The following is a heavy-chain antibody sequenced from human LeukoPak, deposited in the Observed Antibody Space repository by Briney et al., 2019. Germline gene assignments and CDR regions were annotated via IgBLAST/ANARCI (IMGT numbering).Heavy chain of an antibody. CDR3: ETYYYDSSGYYYFDY. Sequence: SETLSLTCTVSGGSISSSSYYWSWIRQPPGKGLEWIGSIYYSGSTYYNPSLKSRVTISVDTSKNQFSLKLSSVTAADTAVYYCETYYYDSSGYYYFDYWGQGTLVTVSS. D-gene: IGHD3-22*01. CDR2: IYYSGST. CDR1: GGSISSSSYY. J-gene: IGHJ4*02. V-gene: IGHV4-39*07.